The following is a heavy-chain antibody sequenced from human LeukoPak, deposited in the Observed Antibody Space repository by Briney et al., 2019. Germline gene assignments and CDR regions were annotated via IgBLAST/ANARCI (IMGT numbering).Heavy chain of an antibody. CDR1: GYTFTNYG. CDR3: ARDCIGCHGFDY. Sequence: ASVKVSCKASGYTFTNYGISWVRQARGQGLEWMGWVSAYADNTNYVQKVQGRVTMTTDTSTSTAYMELRSLRSDDTAVYYCARDCIGCHGFDYWGQGTQVTVSS. V-gene: IGHV1-18*01. CDR2: VSAYADNT. D-gene: IGHD2-15*01. J-gene: IGHJ4*02.